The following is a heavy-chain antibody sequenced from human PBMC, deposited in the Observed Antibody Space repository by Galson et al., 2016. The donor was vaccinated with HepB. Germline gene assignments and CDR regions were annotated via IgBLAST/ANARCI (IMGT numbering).Heavy chain of an antibody. CDR2: ISAYNGHT. CDR3: ARDLRHYDSGGYDDTFDI. V-gene: IGHV1-18*01. J-gene: IGHJ3*02. Sequence: SVKVSCKASGYTFTNYGLSWVRQAPGQGLEWMGWISAYNGHTNYAQSLQGRVTLTTDTSTSLSYMELRSLGSDDTAVYYCARDLRHYDSGGYDDTFDIWGQGTMVTVSS. D-gene: IGHD3-22*01. CDR1: GYTFTNYG.